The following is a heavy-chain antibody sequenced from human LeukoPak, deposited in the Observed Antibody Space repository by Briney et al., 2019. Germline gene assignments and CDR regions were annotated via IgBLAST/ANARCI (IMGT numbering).Heavy chain of an antibody. Sequence: ASVKVSCKASGYTFTSYYMHWVRQAPGQGLEWMGIINPSGGSTSYAQKFQGRVTMTRDTSTSTVYMELSSLRSEDTAIYYCARGAGESIAARPYYFDSWGQGTLVTVSS. V-gene: IGHV1-46*01. D-gene: IGHD6-6*01. CDR2: INPSGGST. CDR3: ARGAGESIAARPYYFDS. CDR1: GYTFTSYY. J-gene: IGHJ4*02.